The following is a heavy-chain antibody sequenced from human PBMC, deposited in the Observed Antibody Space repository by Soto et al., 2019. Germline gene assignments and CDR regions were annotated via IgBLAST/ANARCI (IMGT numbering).Heavy chain of an antibody. V-gene: IGHV1-3*01. J-gene: IGHJ6*02. CDR2: INAGNGNT. D-gene: IGHD6-19*01. CDR3: ARGGEGGGGWPLYYYYYGMDV. Sequence: QVQLVQSGAEVKKPGASVKVSCKASGYTFTSYAMHWVRQAPGQRLEWMGWINAGNGNTKYSQKFQGRVTITRDTSASTAYMELSSLRSEDTAVYYCARGGEGGGGWPLYYYYYGMDVWGQGTTVTVSS. CDR1: GYTFTSYA.